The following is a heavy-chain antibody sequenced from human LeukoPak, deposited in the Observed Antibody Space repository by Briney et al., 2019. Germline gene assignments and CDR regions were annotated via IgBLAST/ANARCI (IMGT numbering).Heavy chain of an antibody. CDR1: GNNLGGFS. CDR3: ARVKRGAGRIGNWFDP. J-gene: IGHJ5*02. CDR2: INPKSGGT. V-gene: IGHV1-2*02. Sequence: VASVKVSCKTSGNNLGGFSIHWVRQAPGQGLEWMGWINPKSGGTSYGQPFQGRVTMTRDTSISTAYMELSRLRSDDTAVYYCARVKRGAGRIGNWFDPWGQGTLVTVSS. D-gene: IGHD6-19*01.